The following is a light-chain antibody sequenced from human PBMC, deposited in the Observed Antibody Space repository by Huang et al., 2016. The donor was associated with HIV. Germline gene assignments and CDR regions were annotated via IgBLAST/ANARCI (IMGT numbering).Light chain of an antibody. CDR3: QQYDKLPQYT. CDR1: QDISNY. Sequence: DIQMTQSPSSLSASVGDRVTITCQASQDISNYLNWYQQKPGKAPKLLIYDASNLETGVPSRFSGSGSGTDFTFAISSLQPEDIATYYCQQYDKLPQYTFGQGTKLEIK. J-gene: IGKJ2*01. V-gene: IGKV1-33*01. CDR2: DAS.